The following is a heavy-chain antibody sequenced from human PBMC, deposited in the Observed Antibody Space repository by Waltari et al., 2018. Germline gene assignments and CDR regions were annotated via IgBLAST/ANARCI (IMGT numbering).Heavy chain of an antibody. J-gene: IGHJ4*02. D-gene: IGHD3-22*01. CDR1: GFTVSSNY. CDR2: IYSGGST. Sequence: EVQLVESGGGLIQPGGSLRLSCAASGFTVSSNYMSWVRQAPGKGLEWVSVIYSGGSTYYADSVKGRFTISRDNSKNTLYLQMNSLRAEDTAVFYCARSSRDDSSGYYYPFDYWGQGTLVTVSS. CDR3: ARSSRDDSSGYYYPFDY. V-gene: IGHV3-53*01.